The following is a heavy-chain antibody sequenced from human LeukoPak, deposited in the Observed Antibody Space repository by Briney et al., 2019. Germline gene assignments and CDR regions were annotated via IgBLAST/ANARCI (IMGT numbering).Heavy chain of an antibody. CDR2: IHWNGGRT. CDR3: ARLLYDSGGYYFDY. D-gene: IGHD3-3*01. V-gene: IGHV3-20*04. J-gene: IGHJ4*02. Sequence: GGSLRLSCAASGFTFSSYWMSWVRHAPGKGLEWVSRIHWNGGRTGYADSVKGRFTISRDNAKNSLYLQMNSLRAEDTALYYCARLLYDSGGYYFDYWGQGTLVTVSS. CDR1: GFTFSSYW.